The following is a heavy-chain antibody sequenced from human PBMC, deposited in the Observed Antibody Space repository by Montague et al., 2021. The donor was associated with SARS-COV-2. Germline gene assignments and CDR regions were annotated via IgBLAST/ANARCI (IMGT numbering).Heavy chain of an antibody. V-gene: IGHV4-34*01. J-gene: IGHJ4*02. D-gene: IGHD3-3*01. Sequence: SETLSLTCGVYGGSFSGYYWSWIRQPPGKGLQWIGGINHSGSTNXNSSLNSRGTISLDTSKNQFSLTLTSVSAADTAVYYCARGLGRPGTIFGVALYWGQGTLVTVSS. CDR2: INHSGST. CDR3: ARGLGRPGTIFGVALY. CDR1: GGSFSGYY.